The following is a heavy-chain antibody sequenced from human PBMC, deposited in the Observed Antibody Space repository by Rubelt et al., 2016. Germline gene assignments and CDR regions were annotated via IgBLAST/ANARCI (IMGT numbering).Heavy chain of an antibody. CDR1: GFTFSSYA. V-gene: IGHV3-23*04. CDR2: ISSSGSNT. J-gene: IGHJ4*02. Sequence: EVQLVESGGGLVQPGGSLRLSCAASGFTFSSYAMSWVRQAPGKGLEWVSGISSSGSNTYYPDSVKGRFTISRDNSKNTLYLQMNGLRAEDTAVYYCANPACTGDCLPTFDYWGQGTLVTVSS. D-gene: IGHD2-21*02. CDR3: ANPACTGDCLPTFDY.